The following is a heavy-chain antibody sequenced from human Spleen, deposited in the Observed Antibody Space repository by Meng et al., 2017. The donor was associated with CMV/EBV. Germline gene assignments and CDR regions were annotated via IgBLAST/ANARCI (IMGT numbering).Heavy chain of an antibody. CDR1: GFTFSSYS. D-gene: IGHD2-21*01. J-gene: IGHJ3*02. V-gene: IGHV3-21*01. CDR3: AQSTCGGDCYADAFDI. Sequence: GESLKISCAASGFTFSSYSMNWVRQAPGKGLEWVSSISSSSSYIYYADSVKGRFTISRDNAKNSLYPQMNSLRAEDTAVYYCAQSTCGGDCYADAFDIWGQGTMVTVSS. CDR2: ISSSSSYI.